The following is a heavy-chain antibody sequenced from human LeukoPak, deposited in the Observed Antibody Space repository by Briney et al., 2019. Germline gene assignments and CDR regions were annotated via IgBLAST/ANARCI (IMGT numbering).Heavy chain of an antibody. J-gene: IGHJ4*02. Sequence: PSETLSLTCIVSGGSISSTNYYWGWIRQPPGKGLEWIGNIHYSGSTYYNPSLKSLATTSVDTSKNPFSLKLSSVNAADTAVYYCARHSIARLGWYPTIHFDNWGQGTLITVSS. CDR3: ARHSIARLGWYPTIHFDN. V-gene: IGHV4-39*01. CDR2: IHYSGST. CDR1: GGSISSTNYY. D-gene: IGHD6-19*01.